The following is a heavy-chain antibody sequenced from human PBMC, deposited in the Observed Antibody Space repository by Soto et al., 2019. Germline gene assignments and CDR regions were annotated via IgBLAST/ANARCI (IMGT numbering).Heavy chain of an antibody. CDR2: IIPIFGTA. Sequence: GASVKVSCKASGGTFRSYAISWVRQAPGQGLEWMGGIIPIFGTANYAQKFQGRVTITADESTSTAYMELSSLRSEDTAVYYCARGPSYYYDSSGYLYYFDYWGQGTLVTVSS. D-gene: IGHD3-22*01. V-gene: IGHV1-69*13. CDR1: GGTFRSYA. J-gene: IGHJ4*02. CDR3: ARGPSYYYDSSGYLYYFDY.